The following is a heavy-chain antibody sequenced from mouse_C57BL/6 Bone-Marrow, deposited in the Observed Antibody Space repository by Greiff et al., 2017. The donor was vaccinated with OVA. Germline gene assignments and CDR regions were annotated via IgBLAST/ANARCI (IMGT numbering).Heavy chain of an antibody. J-gene: IGHJ3*01. D-gene: IGHD2-5*01. CDR1: GFNIKDYY. V-gene: IGHV14-4*01. CDR2: IDPENGDT. Sequence: EVQLQQSGAELVRPGASVKLSCTASGFNIKDYYMHWVKQRPEQGLEWIGWIDPENGDTEYASKFQGKATITADKSSNTAYLQLSSLTSEDTAVYYCTTEAYYSNYAAYWGQGTLVTVSA. CDR3: TTEAYYSNYAAY.